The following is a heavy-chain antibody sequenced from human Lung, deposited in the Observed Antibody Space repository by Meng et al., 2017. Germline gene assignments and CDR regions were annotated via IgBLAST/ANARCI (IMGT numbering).Heavy chain of an antibody. D-gene: IGHD4-11*01. V-gene: IGHV4-34*01. CDR2: INHSGST. Sequence: QVQLQQWGPGLLKPSETLPLTFVVSGGSFSDYYWSWIRQPPGKGLEWIGEINHSGSTNYNPSLESRATISVDTSQNNLSLKLSSVTAADSAVYYCARGPTTMAHDFDYWGQGTLVTVSS. CDR1: GGSFSDYY. J-gene: IGHJ4*02. CDR3: ARGPTTMAHDFDY.